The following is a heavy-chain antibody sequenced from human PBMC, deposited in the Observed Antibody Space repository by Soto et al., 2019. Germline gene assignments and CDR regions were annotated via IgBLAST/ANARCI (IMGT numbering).Heavy chain of an antibody. CDR1: GDSINNGGYY. V-gene: IGHV4-31*03. Sequence: QVQLQESGQGLVKPSQTLSLTCTVSGDSINNGGYYWSWIRQHPGKGLEWIGYIYYSGSTYYNPSLKSRXPXSXATSKNQFSLKLTSVTAADTAVYYCASTVTTNEFDYWGQGTLVTVSS. J-gene: IGHJ4*02. CDR3: ASTVTTNEFDY. D-gene: IGHD4-17*01. CDR2: IYYSGST.